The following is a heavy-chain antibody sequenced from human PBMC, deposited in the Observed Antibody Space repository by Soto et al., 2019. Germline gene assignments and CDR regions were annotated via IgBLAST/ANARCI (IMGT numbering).Heavy chain of an antibody. J-gene: IGHJ4*02. CDR2: IDPNSGDT. D-gene: IGHD3-22*01. V-gene: IGHV1-2*04. Sequence: QVQLLQSGAEVKKPGASVKVSCKASGFTFTGYYLHWVRQAPGQGFEWMGWIDPNSGDTKNAQKFQGWVTMTRDASSNTAYMEVIRLKSDDTAVCYCARGDSSGFKARVDSWGQGTLVTVSS. CDR1: GFTFTGYY. CDR3: ARGDSSGFKARVDS.